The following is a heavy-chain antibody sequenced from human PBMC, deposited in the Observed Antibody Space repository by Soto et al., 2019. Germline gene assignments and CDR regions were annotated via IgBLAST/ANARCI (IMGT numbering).Heavy chain of an antibody. J-gene: IGHJ4*02. CDR1: GYTFINYA. CDR2: INAGNGNT. Sequence: ASVKVSCKASGYTFINYALHWVRQAPGQRLDWIGRINAGNGNTKYSQKFQGRVTITRDTSAGTAYMELSSLRSDDTAVYYCAREPYGGNEYDYWGQGTLVTVSS. V-gene: IGHV1-3*01. CDR3: AREPYGGNEYDY. D-gene: IGHD4-17*01.